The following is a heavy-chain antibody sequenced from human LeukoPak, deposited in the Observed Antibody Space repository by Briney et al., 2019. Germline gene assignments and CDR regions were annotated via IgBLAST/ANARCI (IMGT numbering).Heavy chain of an antibody. V-gene: IGHV3-30*04. D-gene: IGHD1-26*01. Sequence: GGSLRLSCAASGFTFSSYAMHWVRQAPGKGLEWVAVISYDGSNKYYADSVKGRFTTSRDNSKNTLYLQMNSLRAEDTAVYYCARDRGSGSYLDYWGQGTLVTVSS. CDR1: GFTFSSYA. CDR2: ISYDGSNK. J-gene: IGHJ4*02. CDR3: ARDRGSGSYLDY.